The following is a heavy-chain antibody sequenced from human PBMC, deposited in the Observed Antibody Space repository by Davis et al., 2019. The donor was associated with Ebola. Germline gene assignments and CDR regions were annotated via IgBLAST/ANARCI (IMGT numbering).Heavy chain of an antibody. V-gene: IGHV3-21*01. D-gene: IGHD1-20*01. CDR1: GFTFSSYS. J-gene: IGHJ4*02. Sequence: GESLKISCAASGFTFSSYSMNWVRQAPGKGLEWVSSIISSSSYIYYADSVKGQFTISRDNAKNSLYLQMNSLRAEDTAVYYCARDIRYNWNDYFAYWGQGTLVTVSS. CDR3: ARDIRYNWNDYFAY. CDR2: IISSSSYI.